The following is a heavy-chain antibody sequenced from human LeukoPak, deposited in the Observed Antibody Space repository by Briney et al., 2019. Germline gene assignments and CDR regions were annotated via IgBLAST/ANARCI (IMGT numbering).Heavy chain of an antibody. Sequence: GASVKVSCKASGYTFTGYYMHWVRQAPGQGLEWMGWINPNSGGTNYAQKFQGRVTMTRDTSISTAYMELNRLRSDDTAVYYCARDVVPAAIGGWFDPWGQGTLVTVSS. CDR2: INPNSGGT. CDR1: GYTFTGYY. CDR3: ARDVVPAAIGGWFDP. D-gene: IGHD2-2*02. V-gene: IGHV1-2*02. J-gene: IGHJ5*02.